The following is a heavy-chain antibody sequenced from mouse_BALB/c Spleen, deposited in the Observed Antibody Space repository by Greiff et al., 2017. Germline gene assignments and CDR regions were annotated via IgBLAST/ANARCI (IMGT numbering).Heavy chain of an antibody. CDR3: AREGNYVVSLDY. CDR1: GYSITSCYF. Sequence: EVKLQESGPGLVKPSQSLSLTCSVTGYSITSCYFWNWIRQFPGNKLEWMGYISYDGSNNYNPSLKNRISITRDTSKTQFFLKLNAVTTEDTATYYCAREGNYVVSLDYWGQGTTLTVSS. D-gene: IGHD2-1*01. CDR2: ISYDGSN. J-gene: IGHJ2*01. V-gene: IGHV3-6*02.